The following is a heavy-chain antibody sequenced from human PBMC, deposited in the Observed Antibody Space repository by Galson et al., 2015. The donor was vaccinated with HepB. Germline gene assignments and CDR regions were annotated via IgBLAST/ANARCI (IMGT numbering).Heavy chain of an antibody. Sequence: SESLSLTCTLSGGSISISYWSWIRQPPGKGLEWIGYIYYSGSTYYNPSLRSRVTTSVDTSKNQFTLKLSSVTAADTAVYYCARDSGGNSFGDWGQGTLVTVSS. J-gene: IGHJ4*02. CDR1: GGSISISY. D-gene: IGHD4-23*01. CDR3: ARDSGGNSFGD. CDR2: IYYSGST. V-gene: IGHV4-59*12.